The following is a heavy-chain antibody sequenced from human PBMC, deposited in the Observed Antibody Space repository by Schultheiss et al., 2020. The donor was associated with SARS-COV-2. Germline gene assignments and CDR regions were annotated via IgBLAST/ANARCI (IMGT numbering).Heavy chain of an antibody. CDR1: GFTFNHYW. CDR3: VRDESQHFYYMDV. Sequence: GGSLRLSCAASGFTFNHYWMNFVRQAPGKGLEWVAILNQDGNVKYYVDSVEGRFTISRDSAKNTLYLQMNSLRAEDTAVYYCVRDESQHFYYMDVWGKGTTVTVSS. J-gene: IGHJ6*03. V-gene: IGHV3-7*01. CDR2: LNQDGNVK.